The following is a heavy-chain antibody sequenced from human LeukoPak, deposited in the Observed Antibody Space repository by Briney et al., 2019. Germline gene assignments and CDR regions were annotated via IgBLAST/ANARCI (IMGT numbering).Heavy chain of an antibody. D-gene: IGHD5-18*01. Sequence: GGSLRLSCAASGSTFSGYAMSWVRQAPGKGLEWVSAISGSGGSTYYADSVKGRFTISRDNSKNTLYLQMNSLRAEDTAVYYCAKEMGDTAMVTWLGLDYWGQGTLVTVSS. CDR1: GSTFSGYA. CDR3: AKEMGDTAMVTWLGLDY. CDR2: ISGSGGST. V-gene: IGHV3-23*01. J-gene: IGHJ4*02.